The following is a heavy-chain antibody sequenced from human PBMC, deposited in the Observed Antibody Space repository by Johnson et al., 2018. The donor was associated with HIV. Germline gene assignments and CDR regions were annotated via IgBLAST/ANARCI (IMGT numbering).Heavy chain of an antibody. D-gene: IGHD6-13*01. CDR2: INWNGGST. V-gene: IGHV3-20*04. CDR1: GFTFDDYG. CDR3: ARDLVAAAGTGGEYAFDI. Sequence: VQLVESGGGVVRPGGSLRLSCAASGFTFDDYGMSWVRQAPGKGLEWVSGINWNGGSTGYADSVKGRFTIPRDNAKNSLYLQMHNLRAEDTALDYCARDLVAAAGTGGEYAFDIWGQGTMGNVSS. J-gene: IGHJ3*02.